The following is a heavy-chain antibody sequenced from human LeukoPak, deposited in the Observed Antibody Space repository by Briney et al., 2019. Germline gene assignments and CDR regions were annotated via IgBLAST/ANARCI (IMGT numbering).Heavy chain of an antibody. V-gene: IGHV3-13*01. CDR3: VVAVAGTIGLQYFQH. CDR1: GFTLGGHD. Sequence: GGSLRLSCTASGFTLGGHDMHWVRQTTGDGLEWVAAVSAGHHAFYAGSVKGRFTISRDNPKNTLYLQMNSLRAEDTAVYYCVVAVAGTIGLQYFQHWGQGTLVTVSS. CDR2: VSAGHHA. D-gene: IGHD6-19*01. J-gene: IGHJ1*01.